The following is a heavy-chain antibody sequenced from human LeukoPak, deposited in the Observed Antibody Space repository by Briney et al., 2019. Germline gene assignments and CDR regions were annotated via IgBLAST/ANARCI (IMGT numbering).Heavy chain of an antibody. V-gene: IGHV3-43*02. CDR1: GFSFAYYA. D-gene: IGHD2-21*02. CDR2: ITANGDST. Sequence: GGSLRLSCAASGFSFAYYAMHWVRQAPGKGLEWVSLITANGDSTYYADSVKGRFTISRDNSKNSLSLQMDSLRTEDTALYYCAKDIEAGTAGFSFDYWGQGTLVAVSS. CDR3: AKDIEAGTAGFSFDY. J-gene: IGHJ4*02.